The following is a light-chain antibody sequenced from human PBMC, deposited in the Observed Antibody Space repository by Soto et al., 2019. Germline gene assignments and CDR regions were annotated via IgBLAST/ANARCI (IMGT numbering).Light chain of an antibody. Sequence: EIVLTQSPGTLSLSPGERATLSCRASQSVSSSYLAWYQQKPGQAHRLLIYGASSRATGIPDRFSGSGSGTDFTLTISRLEPEDLAVYYCQQYGSSPPEYTFGQGTKLEIK. J-gene: IGKJ2*01. CDR2: GAS. CDR3: QQYGSSPPEYT. CDR1: QSVSSSY. V-gene: IGKV3-20*01.